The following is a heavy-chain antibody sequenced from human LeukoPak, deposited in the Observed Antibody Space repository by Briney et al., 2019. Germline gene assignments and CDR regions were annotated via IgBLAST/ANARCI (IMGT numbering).Heavy chain of an antibody. D-gene: IGHD2-15*01. CDR2: IYPGDSNT. CDR3: ARLNRGSLGYFDY. CDR1: GYSFTNYW. V-gene: IGHV5-51*01. J-gene: IGHJ4*02. Sequence: GESLKISCKASGYSFTNYWIGWVGKLPGKGLEWWGLIYPGDSNTRYSPSFQGQVTMSADKSISTAYLQWSSLKASDTAMYYCARLNRGSLGYFDYWGQGTLVTVSS.